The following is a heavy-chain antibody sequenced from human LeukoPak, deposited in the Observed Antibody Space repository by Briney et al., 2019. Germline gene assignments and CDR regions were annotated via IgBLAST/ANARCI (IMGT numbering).Heavy chain of an antibody. CDR3: ARVGSLPDY. CDR2: IISDGSST. Sequence: GGSLRLSCAASGFAFSNYWMHWVRQTPGKGLVWVSRIISDGSSTSYADSVKGRFTISRDNAKNTLYLQMNSLRAEDTAVYYCARVGSLPDYWGQGTLVTVSS. V-gene: IGHV3-74*01. J-gene: IGHJ4*02. CDR1: GFAFSNYW. D-gene: IGHD3-16*01.